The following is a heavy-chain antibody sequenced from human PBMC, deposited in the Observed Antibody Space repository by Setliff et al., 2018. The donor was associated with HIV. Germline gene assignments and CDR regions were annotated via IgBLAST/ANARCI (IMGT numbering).Heavy chain of an antibody. D-gene: IGHD5-12*01. J-gene: IGHJ4*02. Sequence: SETLSLTCTVSGGSISTYYWSWIRQPPGKGLEWIGSIYFTGSSDNNPSLKSRVTLSVDTSTHQFSLKMSSVTAADTAVYYCTRLAGGYADYWGQGTLVTVSS. CDR3: TRLAGGYADY. CDR1: GGSISTYY. V-gene: IGHV4-59*08. CDR2: IYFTGSS.